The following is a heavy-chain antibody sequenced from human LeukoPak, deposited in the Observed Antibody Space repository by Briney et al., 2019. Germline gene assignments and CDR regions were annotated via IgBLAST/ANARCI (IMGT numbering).Heavy chain of an antibody. V-gene: IGHV4-59*01. J-gene: IGHJ6*03. CDR2: VDHTGST. D-gene: IGHD4-11*01. CDR3: ARGRVSSSTWYSTYYYFFYMDF. CDR1: DDSITMYY. Sequence: SETLSLTCTVSDDSITMYYWTWIRQPPGKGLEWIGYVDHTGSTKSNPSLNGRVSISGDTSNNFFSLRLRSVTAADTAVYFCARGRVSSSTWYSTYYYFFYMDFWGKGTTVTVSS.